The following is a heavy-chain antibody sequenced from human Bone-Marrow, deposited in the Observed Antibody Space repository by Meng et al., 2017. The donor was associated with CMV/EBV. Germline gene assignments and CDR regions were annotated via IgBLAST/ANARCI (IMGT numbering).Heavy chain of an antibody. CDR1: GGSISSSS. J-gene: IGHJ3*02. D-gene: IGHD1-26*01. CDR3: ARQDQFPGTFDI. V-gene: IGHV3-21*01. Sequence: ETLSLTCTVSGGSISSSSYYWGWIRQPPGKGLEWVSSISSSSSYIFYADSVKGRFTISRDNAKNSLYLQISSLRADDTAVYYCARQDQFPGTFDIWGQGTMVTVSS. CDR2: ISSSSSYI.